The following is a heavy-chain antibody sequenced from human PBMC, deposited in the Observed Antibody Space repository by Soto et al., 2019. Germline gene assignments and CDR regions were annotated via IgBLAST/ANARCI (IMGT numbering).Heavy chain of an antibody. CDR1: GFTFSSYT. CDR2: ISTSGSYI. D-gene: IGHD3-22*01. Sequence: EVQLVESGGGLVKPGGSLRLSCAASGFTFSSYTMNWVRQAPGKGLEWVSSISTSGSYIYYTDSVKGRFTVSRDNAKNSLYLQMNSLRAEYTAVYYCARVAYYDSSAYYDYWGQGTLVTVSS. J-gene: IGHJ4*02. V-gene: IGHV3-21*01. CDR3: ARVAYYDSSAYYDY.